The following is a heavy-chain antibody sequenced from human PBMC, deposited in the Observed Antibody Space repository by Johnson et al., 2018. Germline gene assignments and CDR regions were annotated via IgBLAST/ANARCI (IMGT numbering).Heavy chain of an antibody. Sequence: QVQLQESGPGLVKPSATLSLTCTVSGGSISSYYWSWIRQPPGKGLEWIGYIYYRGSTNHNPSLKSRVTISVDTSKNQFSLKLSSVTAADTAVYYCAREVGKDYYCSGSPDAFDIWGQGTMVTVSS. CDR1: GGSISSYY. CDR2: IYYRGST. V-gene: IGHV4-59*01. CDR3: AREVGKDYYCSGSPDAFDI. J-gene: IGHJ3*02. D-gene: IGHD3-10*01.